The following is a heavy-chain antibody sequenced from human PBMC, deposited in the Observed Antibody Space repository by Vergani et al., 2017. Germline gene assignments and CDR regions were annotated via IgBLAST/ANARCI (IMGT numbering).Heavy chain of an antibody. J-gene: IGHJ4*02. Sequence: QVQLVQSGAEVKKSGASVKVFCKASGYTFNDYYLQWVRKAPGQGLQWMGWINPHSGGTKIAQNFQGRVTLTSEKSTSTAYMELSSLRSDDTALYYSARDQFYAPARIVVVPPSGVYWGQGTLVTVSS. CDR2: INPHSGGT. CDR3: ARDQFYAPARIVVVPPSGVY. D-gene: IGHD2-2*01. V-gene: IGHV1-2*02. CDR1: GYTFNDYY.